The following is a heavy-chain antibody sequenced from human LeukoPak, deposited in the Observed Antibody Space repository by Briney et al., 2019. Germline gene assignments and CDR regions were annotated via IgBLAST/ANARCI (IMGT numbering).Heavy chain of an antibody. CDR1: GFTFSNIA. Sequence: GGSLRLSCAASGFTFSNIAMNWVRQAPGKGLEWVSTISGSGGSTYYADSVKGRFTISRDNSKNTLYLQMNRLRAEDTAVYYCAKMVHTEQWLVPFDYWGQGTLVTVSS. CDR2: ISGSGGST. CDR3: AKMVHTEQWLVPFDY. J-gene: IGHJ4*02. D-gene: IGHD6-19*01. V-gene: IGHV3-23*01.